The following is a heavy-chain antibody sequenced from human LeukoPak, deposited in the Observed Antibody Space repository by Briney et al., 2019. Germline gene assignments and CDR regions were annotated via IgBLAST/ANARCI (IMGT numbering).Heavy chain of an antibody. J-gene: IGHJ3*02. CDR3: ARTYYYDSSGYFDAFDI. D-gene: IGHD3-22*01. CDR1: GFTFSTYW. CDR2: IKQDGSEK. Sequence: GGSLRLSCAASGFTFSTYWMSWVRQAPGKGLEWVANIKQDGSEKYYVDSVKGRFTIFRDNAKSSLYLQMNSLRVEDTAVYYCARTYYYDSSGYFDAFDIWGQGTMVTVSS. V-gene: IGHV3-7*01.